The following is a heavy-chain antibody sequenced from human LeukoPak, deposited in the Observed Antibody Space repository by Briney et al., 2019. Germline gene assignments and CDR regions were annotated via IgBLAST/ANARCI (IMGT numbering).Heavy chain of an antibody. J-gene: IGHJ5*02. CDR1: GGSISSYY. D-gene: IGHD2-2*01. Sequence: ASETLSLTCTVSGGSISSYYWSWIRQPPGKGLEWIGYIYYSGSTNYNPSLKSRVTISVDTSKNQFSLKLSSVTAADTAVYYCARGEDIVVVPAASKLCNWFDPWGQGTLVTVSS. CDR3: ARGEDIVVVPAASKLCNWFDP. V-gene: IGHV4-59*01. CDR2: IYYSGST.